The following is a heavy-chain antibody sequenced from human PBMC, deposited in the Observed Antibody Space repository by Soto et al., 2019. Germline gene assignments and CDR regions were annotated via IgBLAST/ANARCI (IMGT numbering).Heavy chain of an antibody. V-gene: IGHV3-23*01. CDR1: GFTFSSYA. J-gene: IGHJ5*02. CDR3: AKDLESGGVAPGAPNRFDP. D-gene: IGHD2-2*01. CDR2: ISGSGGST. Sequence: SLRLSCAASGFTFSSYAMSWVRQAPGKGLEWVSAISGSGGSTYYADSVKGRFTISRDNSKNTLYLQMNSLRAEDTAVYYCAKDLESGGVAPGAPNRFDPWGQGTRVIFSS.